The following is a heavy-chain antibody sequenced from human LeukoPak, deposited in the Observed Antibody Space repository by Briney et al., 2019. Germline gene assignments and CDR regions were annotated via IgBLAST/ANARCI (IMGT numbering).Heavy chain of an antibody. CDR1: GGSFSGYY. Sequence: ASETLSLTCAVYGGSFSGYYWSWIRQPPGKGLEWIGEINHSGSTNYNPSLKSRVTISVDTSKNQFSLKLSSVTAADTAVYYCARTRLDSSGRYWYFDYWGQGTLVTVSS. D-gene: IGHD6-19*01. J-gene: IGHJ4*02. V-gene: IGHV4-34*01. CDR2: INHSGST. CDR3: ARTRLDSSGRYWYFDY.